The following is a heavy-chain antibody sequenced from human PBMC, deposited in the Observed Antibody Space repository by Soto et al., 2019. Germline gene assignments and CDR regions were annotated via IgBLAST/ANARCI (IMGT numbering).Heavy chain of an antibody. CDR2: ISVYNGDS. CDR3: ARGGDYFDY. V-gene: IGHV1-18*01. CDR1: GYIFTNYD. J-gene: IGHJ4*02. Sequence: QVQLVQSGPEVKKPGASVKVSCKSSGYIFTNYDITWARQVPGQGLEWMGWISVYNGDSNYAEKIQGRVTMTTDTSTTTADMVLRSLRSDDTSVYYCARGGDYFDYRGQGTLVTVSS.